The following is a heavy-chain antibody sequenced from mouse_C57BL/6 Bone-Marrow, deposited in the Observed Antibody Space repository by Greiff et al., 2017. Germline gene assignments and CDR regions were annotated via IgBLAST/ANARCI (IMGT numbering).Heavy chain of an antibody. J-gene: IGHJ3*01. D-gene: IGHD1-1*01. CDR1: GYTFTSYW. V-gene: IGHV1-64*01. CDR3: ALYRFAD. CDR2: IHPNSGGT. Sequence: QVQRVESGAELVKPGASVKLSCKASGYTFTSYWMHWVKQRPGQGLEWIGMIHPNSGGTNYNEKFKSKATLTVDKSSSTAYMQLSSLTSEDSAVYGCALYRFADWGQGTLVTVSA.